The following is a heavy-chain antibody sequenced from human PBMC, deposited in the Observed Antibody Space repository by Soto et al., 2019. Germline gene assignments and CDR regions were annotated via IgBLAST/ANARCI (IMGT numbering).Heavy chain of an antibody. Sequence: QVQLVESGGGVVQPGRSLRLSCAASGFTFSSYAMHWVRQAPGKGLEWVAVISYDGSNKYYADSVKGRFTISRDNSKNTLYLQMNSLRAEDTAVYYCARVSNSWYYDYWGQGTLVTVSS. CDR3: ARVSNSWYYDY. CDR2: ISYDGSNK. V-gene: IGHV3-30-3*01. J-gene: IGHJ4*02. CDR1: GFTFSSYA. D-gene: IGHD6-13*01.